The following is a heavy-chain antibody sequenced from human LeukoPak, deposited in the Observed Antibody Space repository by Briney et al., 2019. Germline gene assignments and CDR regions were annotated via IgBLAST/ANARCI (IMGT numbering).Heavy chain of an antibody. CDR3: ARTEYCSPTSCKYASF. CDR1: GFTFSSYW. J-gene: IGHJ3*01. Sequence: GGSLRLSCAASGFTFSSYWMYWVRQAPGKGLVWVSRINTDGSSANYADSVKGRFTMSRDNAKNALYLQMNSLRAEDTAVYYCARTEYCSPTSCKYASFWGQGTMVTVSS. CDR2: INTDGSSA. V-gene: IGHV3-74*01. D-gene: IGHD2-2*01.